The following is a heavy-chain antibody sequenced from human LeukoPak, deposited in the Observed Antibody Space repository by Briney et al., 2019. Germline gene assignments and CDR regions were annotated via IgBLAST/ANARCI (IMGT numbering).Heavy chain of an antibody. CDR3: ARHISWAGDSSGYYSDH. Sequence: GESLKISCQASGYRFSSHWIGWVRQMPGKGLEWMGVIYPGDSDTTYGPPFQGQVTISADESISTAYLQWSSLRASDTAMYYCARHISWAGDSSGYYSDHWGQGTLVTVSS. CDR2: IYPGDSDT. CDR1: GYRFSSHW. V-gene: IGHV5-51*01. D-gene: IGHD3-22*01. J-gene: IGHJ4*02.